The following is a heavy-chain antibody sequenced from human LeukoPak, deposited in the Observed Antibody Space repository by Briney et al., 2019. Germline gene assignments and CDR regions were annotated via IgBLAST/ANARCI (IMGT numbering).Heavy chain of an antibody. CDR3: ARVPLEYSYRYPLGPDWYFDL. V-gene: IGHV1-69*05. CDR1: GGTFSSYA. D-gene: IGHD5-18*01. J-gene: IGHJ2*01. Sequence: YSVKVSCKASGGTFSSYAISWVRQAPGQGLELMGGIIPIFGTANYAQKFQGRVTITTDESTSTAYMELSSLRSEDTAVYYCARVPLEYSYRYPLGPDWYFDLWGRGTLLTVSS. CDR2: IIPIFGTA.